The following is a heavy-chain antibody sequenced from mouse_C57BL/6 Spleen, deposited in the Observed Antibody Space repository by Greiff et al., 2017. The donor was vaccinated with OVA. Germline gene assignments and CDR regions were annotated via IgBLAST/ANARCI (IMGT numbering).Heavy chain of an antibody. CDR2: ISDGGSYT. CDR3: ARDPFAD. Sequence: EVQLVESGGGLVKPGGSLKLSCAASGFTFSSYAMSWVRQTPEKRLEWVATISDGGSYTYYPDNVKGRFTISRDNAKNNLYLQMSHLKSEDTAMYYCARDPFADWGQGTLVTVSA. J-gene: IGHJ3*01. CDR1: GFTFSSYA. V-gene: IGHV5-4*01.